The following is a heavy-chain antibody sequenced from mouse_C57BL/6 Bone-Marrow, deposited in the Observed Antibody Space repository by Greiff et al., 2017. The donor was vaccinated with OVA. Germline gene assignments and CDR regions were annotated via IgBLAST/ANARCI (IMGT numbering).Heavy chain of an antibody. CDR1: GFTFSDYG. D-gene: IGHD1-1*01. Sequence: EVKLMESGGGLVKPGGSLKLSCAASGFTFSDYGMHWVRQAPEKGLEWVAYISSGSSTIYYADTVKGRFTISRDNAKNTLFLQMTSLRSEDTAMYYCAIIYYYGSSYVGAMDYWGQGTSVTVSS. CDR3: AIIYYYGSSYVGAMDY. J-gene: IGHJ4*01. CDR2: ISSGSSTI. V-gene: IGHV5-17*01.